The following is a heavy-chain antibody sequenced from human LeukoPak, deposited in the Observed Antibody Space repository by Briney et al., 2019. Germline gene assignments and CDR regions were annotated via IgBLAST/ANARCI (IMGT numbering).Heavy chain of an antibody. D-gene: IGHD5-24*01. Sequence: SETLSLTCSVSGPSLGSFYWSWIRHPPGRGLEWVGSINYSGTTNYNPSLKSRVTMSIDTSKNQVSLKLNSVTAADTAVYYCARDPIHRDDYNAEWGQGVLVSVSS. J-gene: IGHJ4*02. CDR3: ARDPIHRDDYNAE. CDR2: INYSGTT. CDR1: GPSLGSFY. V-gene: IGHV4-59*01.